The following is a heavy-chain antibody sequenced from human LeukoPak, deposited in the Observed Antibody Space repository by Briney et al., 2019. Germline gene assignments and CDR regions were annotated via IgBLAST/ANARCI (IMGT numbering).Heavy chain of an antibody. V-gene: IGHV4-39*01. Sequence: SETLSLTCTVSGGSISSSSYYWGWIRQPPGKGLEWIGSIYYSGSTYYNPSLKSRVTISVDTSKNQFSLKLSSVTAADTAMYYCARRLTSCYRFDYWGQGTLVTVSS. CDR2: IYYSGST. J-gene: IGHJ4*02. D-gene: IGHD2-2*01. CDR3: ARRLTSCYRFDY. CDR1: GGSISSSSYY.